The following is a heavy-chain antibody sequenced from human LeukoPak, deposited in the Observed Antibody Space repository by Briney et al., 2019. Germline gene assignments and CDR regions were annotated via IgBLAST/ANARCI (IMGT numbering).Heavy chain of an antibody. V-gene: IGHV3-30*02. J-gene: IGHJ4*02. CDR3: AKDHLYDYYGGYRDY. D-gene: IGHD3-10*01. Sequence: GGSLRLSCAASGFTFSSYGMHWVRQAPGKGLEWVAFIRYDGSNKYYADSVKGRFTISRDNSKNTLYLQMNSLRAEDTAVHYCAKDHLYDYYGGYRDYWGQGTLVTVSS. CDR1: GFTFSSYG. CDR2: IRYDGSNK.